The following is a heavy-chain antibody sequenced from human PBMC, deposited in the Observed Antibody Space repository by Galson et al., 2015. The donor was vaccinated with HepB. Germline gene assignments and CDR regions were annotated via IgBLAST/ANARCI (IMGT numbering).Heavy chain of an antibody. V-gene: IGHV3-53*04. D-gene: IGHD5-12*01. CDR1: GFTFSSYG. J-gene: IGHJ3*02. CDR2: IYSGGST. Sequence: SLRLSCAASGFTFSSYGMHWVRQAPGKGLEWVSVIYSGGSTYYADSVKGRFTISRHNSKNTLYLQMNSLRAEDTAVYYCARTTLGLRYAFDIWGQGTMVTVSS. CDR3: ARTTLGLRYAFDI.